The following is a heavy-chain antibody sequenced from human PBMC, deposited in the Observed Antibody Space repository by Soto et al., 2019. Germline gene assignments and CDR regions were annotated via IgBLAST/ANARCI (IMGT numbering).Heavy chain of an antibody. CDR2: IYYSGST. D-gene: IGHD1-1*01. Sequence: SETLSLTCTVSGGSISSYYWSWIRQPPGKGLEWIGYIYYSGSTNYNPSLKSRVTISVDTSKNQFSLKLSSVTAADTAVYYCARNEAGLIDYWGQGTLVTVSS. CDR3: ARNEAGLIDY. CDR1: GGSISSYY. V-gene: IGHV4-59*01. J-gene: IGHJ4*02.